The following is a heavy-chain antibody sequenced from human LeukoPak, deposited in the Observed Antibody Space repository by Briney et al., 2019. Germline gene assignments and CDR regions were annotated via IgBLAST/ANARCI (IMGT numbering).Heavy chain of an antibody. CDR3: ARSGRGYDSSGYYVYYYGMDV. CDR1: GGSISSSNW. V-gene: IGHV4-4*02. CDR2: IYHSGST. J-gene: IGHJ6*02. D-gene: IGHD3-22*01. Sequence: SETLSLTCAVSGGSISSSNWWSWVRQPPGQGLEWIGEIYHSGSTNYNPSLKSRVTISVDKSKNQFSLKLSSVTAADTAVYYCARSGRGYDSSGYYVYYYGMDVWGQGTTVTVSS.